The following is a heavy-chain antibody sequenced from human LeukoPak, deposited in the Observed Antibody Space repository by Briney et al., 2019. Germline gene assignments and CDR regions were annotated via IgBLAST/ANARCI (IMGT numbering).Heavy chain of an antibody. V-gene: IGHV3-21*06. CDR2: IGSSGSYI. Sequence: GSLRLSCAASGFTFSDYWMSWVRQAPGKGLEWVSSIGSSGSYIYYADSVKGRFTISRDNAKNSLYLQMNSLRGEDTAVYYCARGGRRFWGQGTLVTVSS. CDR1: GFTFSDYW. J-gene: IGHJ4*02. D-gene: IGHD3-16*01. CDR3: ARGGRRF.